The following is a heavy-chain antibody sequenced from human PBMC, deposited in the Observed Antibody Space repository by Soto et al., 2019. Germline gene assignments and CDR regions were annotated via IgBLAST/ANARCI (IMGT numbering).Heavy chain of an antibody. Sequence: QVQLVQSGAEVKKPGASVKVSCKASGYSFIGYYIHWVRQAPGQGLEWMGWMTPNSGGTDYGQKFQGRVTMTRDTSISSAYMELNSLSSDDTAVYYCARASMIVEKYDFWGQGTQVTVSS. CDR3: ARASMIVEKYDF. J-gene: IGHJ4*02. CDR2: MTPNSGGT. V-gene: IGHV1-2*02. CDR1: GYSFIGYY. D-gene: IGHD3-22*01.